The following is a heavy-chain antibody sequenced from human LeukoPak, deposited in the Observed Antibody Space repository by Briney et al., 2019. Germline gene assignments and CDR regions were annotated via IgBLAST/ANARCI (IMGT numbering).Heavy chain of an antibody. V-gene: IGHV4-34*01. CDR3: ARGSSGWYAYYYYYYGMDV. Sequence: MPSETLSLTCAVYGGSFSGYYWSWIRQPPGKGLEWIGEINHSGSTNYNPSLKSRVTISVDTSKNQFSLKLSPVTAADTAVYYCARGSSGWYAYYYYYYGMDVWGQGTTVTVSS. J-gene: IGHJ6*02. CDR1: GGSFSGYY. CDR2: INHSGST. D-gene: IGHD6-19*01.